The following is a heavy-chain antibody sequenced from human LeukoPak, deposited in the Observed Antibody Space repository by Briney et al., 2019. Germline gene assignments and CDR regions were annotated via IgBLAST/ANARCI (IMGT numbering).Heavy chain of an antibody. CDR1: GFTFSSFG. CDR3: ARDLSPVVRASPMGY. D-gene: IGHD3-10*01. V-gene: IGHV3-30*03. CDR2: ITYDGYYK. Sequence: PGRSLRLSCAASGFTFSSFGMHWVRQAPGKGLEWVALITYDGYYKYYSDSVKGRFTISSDTSKNTLYLQMNSLRAEDTAVYYCARDLSPVVRASPMGYWGQGTPVTVSS. J-gene: IGHJ4*02.